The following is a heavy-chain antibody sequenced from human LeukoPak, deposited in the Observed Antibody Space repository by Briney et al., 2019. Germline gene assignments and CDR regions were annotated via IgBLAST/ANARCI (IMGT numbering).Heavy chain of an antibody. CDR3: ARAMHS. Sequence: PGGSLRLSCAASGFTFSSYGLHWVRQAPGKGLEWVAVIWSDGSNKYYVDSVKGRFTISRDNATNSLYLQMNSLRAEDTAVYYCARAMHSWGQGTLVTVSS. CDR1: GFTFSSYG. J-gene: IGHJ4*02. CDR2: IWSDGSNK. V-gene: IGHV3-33*01.